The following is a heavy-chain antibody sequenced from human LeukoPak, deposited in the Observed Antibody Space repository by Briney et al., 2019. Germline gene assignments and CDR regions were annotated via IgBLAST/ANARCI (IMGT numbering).Heavy chain of an antibody. D-gene: IGHD3-10*01. V-gene: IGHV1-69*01. CDR1: GGTFSSYA. Sequence: ASVKVSCKASGGTFSSYAISWVRQAPGQGLEWMGGIIPIFGTANYAQKFQGRVTITADESTSTAYMELSSLRSEDTAVYYCAKDKLLWFGELWGFDYWGQGTLVTVSS. CDR3: AKDKLLWFGELWGFDY. CDR2: IIPIFGTA. J-gene: IGHJ4*02.